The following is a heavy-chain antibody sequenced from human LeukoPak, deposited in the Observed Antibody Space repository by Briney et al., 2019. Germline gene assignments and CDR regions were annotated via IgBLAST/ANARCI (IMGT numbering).Heavy chain of an antibody. J-gene: IGHJ4*02. CDR1: GFTFSNYA. Sequence: PGGSLRLSCAVSGFTFSNYAVHWVRQAPGKGLEWVAIISYDGSNKYYADSMKGRFTISRDNSKNTLYLQMNSLRAEDTAVYHCARDRYDYVWGSYRYGLSPHLDYWGQGILVTVSS. CDR2: ISYDGSNK. V-gene: IGHV3-30*04. CDR3: ARDRYDYVWGSYRYGLSPHLDY. D-gene: IGHD3-16*02.